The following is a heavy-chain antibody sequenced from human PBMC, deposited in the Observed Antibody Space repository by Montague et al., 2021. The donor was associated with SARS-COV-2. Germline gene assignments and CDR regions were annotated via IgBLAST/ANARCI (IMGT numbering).Heavy chain of an antibody. D-gene: IGHD3-9*01. Sequence: SETLSLTCTVSGGSISSYYWCWIRQPPGKGLEWIGYVYYSGSTNYNPSLKSRVTISVDTAKNQFSLKLSFVTAAATAVYYCARLGLRYFDWLLLGEWYFDYWGQGTLVTVSS. J-gene: IGHJ4*02. V-gene: IGHV4-59*08. CDR1: GGSISSYY. CDR2: VYYSGST. CDR3: ARLGLRYFDWLLLGEWYFDY.